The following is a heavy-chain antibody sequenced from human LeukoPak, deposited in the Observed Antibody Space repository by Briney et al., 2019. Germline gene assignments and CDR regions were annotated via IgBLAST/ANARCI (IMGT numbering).Heavy chain of an antibody. CDR1: GGSFSGYY. CDR3: ARDLSDYYGSGSYRPIDAFDI. Sequence: SETLSLTCAVYGGSFSGYYWSWIRQPPGKGLEWIGEINHSGSPNYNPSLKNRVTISIDTSKNQFSLKLSPVTAADKAVYYCARDLSDYYGSGSYRPIDAFDIWGQGTMVTVSS. J-gene: IGHJ3*02. CDR2: INHSGSP. V-gene: IGHV4-34*01. D-gene: IGHD3-10*01.